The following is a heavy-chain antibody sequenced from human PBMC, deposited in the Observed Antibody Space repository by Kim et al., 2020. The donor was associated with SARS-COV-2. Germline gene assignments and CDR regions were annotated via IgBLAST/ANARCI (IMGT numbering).Heavy chain of an antibody. D-gene: IGHD3-16*02. Sequence: GGSLRLSCSASGFTFSSYAMHWVRQAPGKGLEYVSAISSNGGSTYYADSVKGRFTISRDNSKNTLYLQMSSLRAEDTAVYYCVKRGSEITFGGVIVIPFDYWGQGTLVTVSS. V-gene: IGHV3-64D*06. CDR3: VKRGSEITFGGVIVIPFDY. CDR2: ISSNGGST. CDR1: GFTFSSYA. J-gene: IGHJ4*02.